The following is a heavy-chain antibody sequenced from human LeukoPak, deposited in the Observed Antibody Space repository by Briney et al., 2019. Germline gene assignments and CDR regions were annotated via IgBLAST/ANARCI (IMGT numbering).Heavy chain of an antibody. CDR2: ISYDGSNK. D-gene: IGHD3-10*01. V-gene: IGHV3-30*04. CDR3: ARGSGVLLWFGERDWFDP. CDR1: GFTFSSYA. Sequence: GRSLRLSCAASGFTFSSYAMHWVRQAPGKGLEWVAVISYDGSNKYYAGSVKGRFTISRDNSKNTLYLQMNSLRAEDTAVYYCARGSGVLLWFGERDWFDPWGQGTLVTVSS. J-gene: IGHJ5*02.